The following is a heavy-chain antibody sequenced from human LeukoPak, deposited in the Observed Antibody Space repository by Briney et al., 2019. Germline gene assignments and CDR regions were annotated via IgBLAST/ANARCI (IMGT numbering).Heavy chain of an antibody. CDR1: GGSFSGYY. V-gene: IGHV4-34*01. CDR2: INHSGST. J-gene: IGHJ4*02. CDR3: ARSYSGSFKYFDY. D-gene: IGHD1-26*01. Sequence: SGTLSLTCAVYGGSFSGYYWSWIRQPPGKGLEWIGEINHSGSTNYNPSLKSRVAISVDTSKNQFSLKLSSVTAADTAVYYCARSYSGSFKYFDYWGQGTLVTVSS.